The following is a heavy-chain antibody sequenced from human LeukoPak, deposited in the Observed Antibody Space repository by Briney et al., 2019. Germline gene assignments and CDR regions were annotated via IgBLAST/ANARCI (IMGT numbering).Heavy chain of an antibody. D-gene: IGHD6-13*01. CDR3: ARSESSWYVAFDI. CDR2: INHSGST. CDR1: GGSFSGYY. V-gene: IGHV4-34*01. Sequence: PSETLSLTCAVYGGSFSGYYWSWIRQPPGKGLEWIGEINHSGSTNYNPSLKSRVTISVDTSKNQFSLKLSSVTAADTAVYYCARSESSWYVAFDIWGQGTMVTVSS. J-gene: IGHJ3*02.